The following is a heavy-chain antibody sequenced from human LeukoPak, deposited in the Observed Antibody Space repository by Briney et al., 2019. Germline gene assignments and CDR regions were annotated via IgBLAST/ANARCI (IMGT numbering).Heavy chain of an antibody. D-gene: IGHD3-9*01. CDR2: IYTSGST. CDR1: GGSISSYY. Sequence: SETLSLTCTVSGGSISSYYWSWIRQPAGKGLEWIGRIYTSGSTNYNPSLKSRVTMSVDTSKNQFSLKLSSVTAADTAVYSCARDSNPNYDILTGYYYYGMDVWGQGTTVTVSS. CDR3: ARDSNPNYDILTGYYYYGMDV. V-gene: IGHV4-4*07. J-gene: IGHJ6*02.